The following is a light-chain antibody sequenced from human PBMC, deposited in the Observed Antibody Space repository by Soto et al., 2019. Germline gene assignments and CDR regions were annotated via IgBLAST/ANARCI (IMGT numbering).Light chain of an antibody. J-gene: IGLJ2*01. CDR1: SSDVGGYNY. V-gene: IGLV2-14*01. CDR2: EVS. CDR3: SSYTSSTSVI. Sequence: QAVVTQPASVSGSPGQSITISCTGTSSDVGGYNYVSWYQQHPGKAPKLMISEVSNRPSGVSNHFSGSKSGNTASLTISGLQAEDEADYYCSSYTSSTSVIFGGGTKLTVL.